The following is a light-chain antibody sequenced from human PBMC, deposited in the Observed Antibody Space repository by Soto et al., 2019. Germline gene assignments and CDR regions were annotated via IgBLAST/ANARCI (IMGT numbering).Light chain of an antibody. CDR3: HQYDTIVQT. V-gene: IGKV3-20*01. CDR2: DAS. CDR1: QSVRNSL. J-gene: IGKJ1*01. Sequence: EIVLTQSPGTLSLSPGERATLSCRASQSVRNSLLAWYQQKPGQPPRLLIYDASTRATATPERLSGSGSGTDFTLTISRLEPEDFAVYYCHQYDTIVQTFGQGTKVDIK.